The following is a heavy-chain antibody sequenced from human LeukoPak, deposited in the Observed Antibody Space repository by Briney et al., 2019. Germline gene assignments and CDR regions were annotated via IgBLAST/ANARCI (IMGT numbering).Heavy chain of an antibody. J-gene: IGHJ4*02. D-gene: IGHD3-22*01. Sequence: GGSLRLSCAASGFTFSDYYMSWIRQAPGKGLEWVSYISSSGNTIYYADSVKGRFTISRDNSKNTLYLQMNSLRAEDTAVYYCAKDTYDSSGYYPMNYFDYWGQGTLVTVSS. V-gene: IGHV3-11*04. CDR1: GFTFSDYY. CDR3: AKDTYDSSGYYPMNYFDY. CDR2: ISSSGNTI.